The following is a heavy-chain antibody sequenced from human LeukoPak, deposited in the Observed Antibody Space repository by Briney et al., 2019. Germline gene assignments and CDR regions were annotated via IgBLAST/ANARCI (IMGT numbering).Heavy chain of an antibody. CDR2: ISSSGSTI. CDR3: ARDLWDFWSGFDY. CDR1: GFTFSSYE. Sequence: GGSLRLSCAASGFTFSSYEMSWVRQAPGKGLEWVSYISSSGSTIYYADSVKGRFTISRDNAKNSLYLQMNSLRAEDTAVYYCARDLWDFWSGFDYWGQGTLVTVSS. V-gene: IGHV3-48*03. J-gene: IGHJ4*02. D-gene: IGHD3-3*01.